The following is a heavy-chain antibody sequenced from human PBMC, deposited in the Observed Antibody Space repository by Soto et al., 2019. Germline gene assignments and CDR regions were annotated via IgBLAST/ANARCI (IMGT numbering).Heavy chain of an antibody. J-gene: IGHJ4*02. Sequence: SETLSLTCAASGSSISSGGYSWSWIRQPPGKGLEWIGYIYHSGRTYYNPSLTSRVTISVDRSTNQFSLKLSSVTAAHTAVNYGATALNTWTGVAYWGQGTLVTVSS. D-gene: IGHD3-16*01. CDR1: GSSISSGGYS. V-gene: IGHV4-30-2*01. CDR3: ATALNTWTGVAY. CDR2: IYHSGRT.